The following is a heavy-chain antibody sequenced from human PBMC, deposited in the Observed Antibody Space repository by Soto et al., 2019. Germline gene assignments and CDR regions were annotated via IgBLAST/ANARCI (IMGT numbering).Heavy chain of an antibody. Sequence: SETLSLTCTVSGGSISSYYWSWIRQPPGKGLEWIGYIYYSGSTYYNPSLKSRVTISVDKSKNQFSLKLSSVTAADTAVYYCAREPSYCSSANCYFDYWGQGTLVTVSS. CDR3: AREPSYCSSANCYFDY. CDR2: IYYSGST. V-gene: IGHV4-59*12. D-gene: IGHD2-2*01. J-gene: IGHJ4*02. CDR1: GGSISSYY.